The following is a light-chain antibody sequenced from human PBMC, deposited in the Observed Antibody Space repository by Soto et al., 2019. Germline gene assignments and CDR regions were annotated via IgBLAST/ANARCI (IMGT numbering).Light chain of an antibody. CDR2: DAS. J-gene: IGKJ1*01. CDR1: QSVRSN. V-gene: IGKV3-15*01. Sequence: LTQSPVTLSVSPGERATLSCRASQSVRSNLAWYQQKPGQAPRLLMYDASTRATGIPARFSGSGSGTEFTLTISSLQSEDFAVYYCQQYNNWPPWTFGQGTKVDIK. CDR3: QQYNNWPPWT.